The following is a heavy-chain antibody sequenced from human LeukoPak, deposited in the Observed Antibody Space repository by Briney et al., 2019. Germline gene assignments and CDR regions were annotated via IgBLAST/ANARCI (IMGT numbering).Heavy chain of an antibody. D-gene: IGHD2-2*01. CDR2: ISSSSSTI. V-gene: IGHV3-48*01. Sequence: PGGSLRLSCAASGFTFSSYSMNWVRQAPGKGLEWVSYISSSSSTIYYADSVKGRFTISRDNAKNSLYLQMNSLRAEDTAVYYCARDIGYCSSTSCSPYMDVWGKGTTVTVSS. CDR3: ARDIGYCSSTSCSPYMDV. J-gene: IGHJ6*03. CDR1: GFTFSSYS.